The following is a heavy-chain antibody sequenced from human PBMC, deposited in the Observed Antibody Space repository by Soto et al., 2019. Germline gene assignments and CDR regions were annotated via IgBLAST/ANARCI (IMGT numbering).Heavy chain of an antibody. D-gene: IGHD2-15*01. J-gene: IGHJ3*02. CDR1: GLTFSTYW. V-gene: IGHV3-7*01. CDR2: INQDGSLK. Sequence: GGSLRLSCAASGLTFSTYWMTWVRQAPGKGLEWVANINQDGSLKYYADSAKGRFTISRDNARNSLYLQMNSLRDEDTAVYYCARNIVVEVAEVAAKTDAFDIRAQGTTVTVSS. CDR3: ARNIVVEVAEVAAKTDAFDI.